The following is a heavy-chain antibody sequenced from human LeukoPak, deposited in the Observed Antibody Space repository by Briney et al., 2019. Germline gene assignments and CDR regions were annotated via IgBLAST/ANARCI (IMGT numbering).Heavy chain of an antibody. CDR1: GFTFSSYW. D-gene: IGHD6-19*01. CDR2: IKQDGSEK. J-gene: IGHJ6*03. Sequence: GGSLRLSCAASGFTFSSYWMSWVRQAPGKGLEWVANIKQDGSEKYYVGSVKGRFTISRDNAKNSLYLQMNSLRAEDTAVYYCARRYSSGWPYYYYYYMDVWGKGTTVTISS. CDR3: ARRYSSGWPYYYYYYMDV. V-gene: IGHV3-7*01.